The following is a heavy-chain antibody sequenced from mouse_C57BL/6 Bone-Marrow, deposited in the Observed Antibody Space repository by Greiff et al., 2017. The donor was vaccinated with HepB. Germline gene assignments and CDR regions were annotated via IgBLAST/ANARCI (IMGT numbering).Heavy chain of an antibody. CDR3: ARFYYGNYLYYAMDY. J-gene: IGHJ4*01. CDR2: IYPGDGDT. Sequence: QVQLQQSGPELVKPGASVKISCKASGYAFSSSWMNWVKQRPGKGLEWIGRIYPGDGDTNYNGKFKGKATLTADKSSSTAYMQLSSLTSEDSAVYFCARFYYGNYLYYAMDYWGQGTSVTVSS. D-gene: IGHD2-1*01. V-gene: IGHV1-82*01. CDR1: GYAFSSSW.